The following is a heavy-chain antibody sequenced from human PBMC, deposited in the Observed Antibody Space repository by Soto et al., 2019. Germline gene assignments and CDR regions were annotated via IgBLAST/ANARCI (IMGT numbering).Heavy chain of an antibody. CDR1: GGTISSYA. Sequence: SVKVSCKASGGTISSYAISRVRQDPGQGLEWMGGIIPVFGTANYAQKFQGRVTITEDESTSTAYMELSSLRSEDTALYYCASRDSAGPDAFDIWGQGTMVTVSS. J-gene: IGHJ3*02. CDR3: ASRDSAGPDAFDI. CDR2: IIPVFGTA. D-gene: IGHD6-19*01. V-gene: IGHV1-69*13.